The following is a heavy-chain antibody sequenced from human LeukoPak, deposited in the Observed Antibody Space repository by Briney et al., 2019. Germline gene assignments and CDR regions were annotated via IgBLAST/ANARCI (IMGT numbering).Heavy chain of an antibody. CDR3: ARDIPAPGICFDY. D-gene: IGHD6-13*01. V-gene: IGHV3-30*03. Sequence: GGSLRPSCAASGFTFSSYGMHWVRQAPGKGLEWVAVISYDGSNKYYADSVKGRFTISRDNSKNTLYLQMNSLRAEDTAVYYCARDIPAPGICFDYWGQGTLVTVSS. CDR1: GFTFSSYG. CDR2: ISYDGSNK. J-gene: IGHJ4*02.